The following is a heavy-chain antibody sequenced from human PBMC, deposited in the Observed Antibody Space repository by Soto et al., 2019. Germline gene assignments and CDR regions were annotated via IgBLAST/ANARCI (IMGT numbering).Heavy chain of an antibody. CDR1: GYTFTTYL. V-gene: IGHV1-3*01. CDR2: MNPGDDNK. D-gene: IGHD3-10*01. J-gene: IGHJ5*02. Sequence: ASVKVSCKASGYTFTTYLIHWVRQAPGRRLEWMGWMNPGDDNKKYSQNFQGRVTFRRDTSAATAYMELSGLTSEDTAVYYCARDSSELEVRGVFVHWFDPWGQGTLVTVSS. CDR3: ARDSSELEVRGVFVHWFDP.